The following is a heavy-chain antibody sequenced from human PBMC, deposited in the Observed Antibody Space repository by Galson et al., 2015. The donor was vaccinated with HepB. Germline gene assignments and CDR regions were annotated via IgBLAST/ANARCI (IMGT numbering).Heavy chain of an antibody. CDR3: ARVKRLSSGPFHIDY. Sequence: SVKVSCKASGYNLTNRGITWVRQAPGQGLEWMGWISAYNGYTQFPQKFQGRVTMTTETSTSKAFLELRSLRSDDTAVYYCARVKRLSSGPFHIDYWGQGTLVTVSS. D-gene: IGHD3-22*01. J-gene: IGHJ4*02. CDR1: GYNLTNRG. CDR2: ISAYNGYT. V-gene: IGHV1-18*04.